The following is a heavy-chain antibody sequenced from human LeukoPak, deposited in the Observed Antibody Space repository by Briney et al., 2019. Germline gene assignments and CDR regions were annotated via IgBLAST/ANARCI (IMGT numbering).Heavy chain of an antibody. CDR3: ARGADTAMLDDYFGMDV. CDR1: AGTFTSYA. V-gene: IGHV1-69*10. CDR2: IIPILGIA. D-gene: IGHD5-18*01. J-gene: IGHJ6*01. Sequence: SVKVSCKASAGTFTSYAIGWVRQAPGQGLEWVGGIIPILGIANYAQNFQVRVTITADKSTSTAYMELSSMRSEDTAVYYCARGADTAMLDDYFGMDVWGQGTTATVS.